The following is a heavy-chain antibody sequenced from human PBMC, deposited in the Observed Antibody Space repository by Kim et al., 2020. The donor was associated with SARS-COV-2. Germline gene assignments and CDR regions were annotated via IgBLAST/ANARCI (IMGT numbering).Heavy chain of an antibody. D-gene: IGHD3-10*01. J-gene: IGHJ6*02. CDR2: ISYDGSNK. CDR1: GFTFSSYA. CDR3: AILRFGELSKGAYYYYGMDV. Sequence: GGSLRLSCAASGFTFSSYAMHWVRQAPGKGLEWVAVISYDGSNKYYADSVKGRFTISRDNSKNTLYLQMNSLRAEDTAVYYCAILRFGELSKGAYYYYGMDVWGQGTTVTVSS. V-gene: IGHV3-30*04.